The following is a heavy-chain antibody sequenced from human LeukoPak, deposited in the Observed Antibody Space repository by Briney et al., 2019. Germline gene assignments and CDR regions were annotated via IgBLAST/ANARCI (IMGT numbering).Heavy chain of an antibody. CDR1: GGSISSGGYY. J-gene: IGHJ4*02. V-gene: IGHV4-31*03. CDR3: ARSYDFWSGYYHY. D-gene: IGHD3-3*01. CDR2: IYYSGST. Sequence: SQTLSLTCTVSGGSISSGGYYWSWIRQHPGKGLEWIGYIYYSGSTNYNPSLKSRVTISVDTSKNQFSLKLSSVTAADTAVYYCARSYDFWSGYYHYWGQGTLVTVSS.